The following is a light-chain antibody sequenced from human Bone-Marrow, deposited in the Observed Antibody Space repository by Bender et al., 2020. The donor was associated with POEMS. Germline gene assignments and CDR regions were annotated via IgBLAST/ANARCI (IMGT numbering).Light chain of an antibody. CDR3: AAWDDSLNAVV. V-gene: IGLV1-44*01. J-gene: IGLJ2*01. CDR2: SNN. CDR1: SSNIGSNT. Sequence: QSVLTQPPSASETPGQGVTISCSGSSSNIGSNTVNWYQQLPGTAPKLLIYSNNQRPSGVPDRFSGSKSGTSASLAISGLQSEDEADYYCAAWDDSLNAVVFGGGTKLTVL.